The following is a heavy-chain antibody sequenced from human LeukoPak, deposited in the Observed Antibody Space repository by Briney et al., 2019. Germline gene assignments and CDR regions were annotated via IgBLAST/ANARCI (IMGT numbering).Heavy chain of an antibody. V-gene: IGHV4-34*01. CDR3: ARGFGGLRGAFDI. CDR2: INHSGST. J-gene: IGHJ3*02. CDR1: GGSFSGYY. D-gene: IGHD4-23*01. Sequence: SETLSLTCAVYGGSFSGYYWSWIRQPPGKGLEWIGEINHSGSTNYNPSLKSRVTISVDKSKNQFSLKLSSVTAADTAVYYCARGFGGLRGAFDIWGQGTMVTVSS.